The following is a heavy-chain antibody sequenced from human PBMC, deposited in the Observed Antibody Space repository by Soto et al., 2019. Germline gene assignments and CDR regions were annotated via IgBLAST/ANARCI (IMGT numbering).Heavy chain of an antibody. J-gene: IGHJ6*03. CDR1: GFTVSSNY. CDR3: ARDHSGDRLYYYYYMDV. D-gene: IGHD4-17*01. V-gene: IGHV3-66*01. Sequence: GGSLRLSCAASGFTVSSNYMSWVRQAPGKGLEWVSVIYSGGSTYYADSVKGRFTISRDNSKNTLYLQMNSLRAEDTAVYYCARDHSGDRLYYYYYMDVWGKGTTVTVSS. CDR2: IYSGGST.